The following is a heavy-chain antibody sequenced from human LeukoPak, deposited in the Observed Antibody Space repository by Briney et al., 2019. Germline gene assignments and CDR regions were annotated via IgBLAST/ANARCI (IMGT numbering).Heavy chain of an antibody. CDR1: GGSISSYY. V-gene: IGHV4-4*07. D-gene: IGHD6-13*01. Sequence: SETLSLTCTVSGGSISSYYWSWIRQSAGKGLEWIGRIYTSGSTNYNPSLKSRVTMSVDTSKNQFSLKLSSVTAADTAVYYCARVSAAAGTPWWFDPWGQGTLVTVSS. CDR3: ARVSAAAGTPWWFDP. CDR2: IYTSGST. J-gene: IGHJ5*02.